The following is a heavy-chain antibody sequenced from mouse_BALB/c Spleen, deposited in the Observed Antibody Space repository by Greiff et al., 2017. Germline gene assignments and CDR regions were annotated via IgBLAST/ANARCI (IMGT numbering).Heavy chain of an antibody. V-gene: IGHV5-4*02. CDR2: ISDGGSYT. J-gene: IGHJ4*01. D-gene: IGHD4-1*01. CDR1: GFTFSDYY. CDR3: ARELTGTGAMDY. Sequence: DVKLVESGGGLVKPGGSLKLSCAASGFTFSDYYMYWVRQTPEKRLEWVATISDGGSYTYYPDSVKGRFTISRDNAKNNLYLQMSSLKSEDTAMYYCARELTGTGAMDYWGQGTSVTVSS.